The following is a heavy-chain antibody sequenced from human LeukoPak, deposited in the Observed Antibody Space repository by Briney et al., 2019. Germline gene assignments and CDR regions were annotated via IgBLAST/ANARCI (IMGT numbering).Heavy chain of an antibody. J-gene: IGHJ3*02. CDR2: IYHSGST. CDR3: ARDHGGMSGAFDI. CDR1: GGSISSSNW. Sequence: PSETLSLTCAVSGGSISSSNWWSWVRQPPGKGLEWIGEIYHSGSTYYNPSLKSRVTISVDTSKNQFSLKLSSVTAADTAVYYCARDHGGMSGAFDIWGQGTMVTVSS. V-gene: IGHV4-4*02. D-gene: IGHD6-25*01.